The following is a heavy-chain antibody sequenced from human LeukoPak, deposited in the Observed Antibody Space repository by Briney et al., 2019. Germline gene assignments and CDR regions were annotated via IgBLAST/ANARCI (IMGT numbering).Heavy chain of an antibody. V-gene: IGHV3-23*01. CDR3: AKIPAVAGRIKYYFDY. CDR2: ISGSGGST. CDR1: GFTFSSYA. Sequence: PGGSLRLSCAASGFTFSSYAMSWVRQAPGKGLEWVSAISGSGGSTYYADSVKGRFTISRDNSKNTLYLQMNSLRAEDTAVYYCAKIPAVAGRIKYYFDYWGQGTLVTVSS. D-gene: IGHD6-19*01. J-gene: IGHJ4*02.